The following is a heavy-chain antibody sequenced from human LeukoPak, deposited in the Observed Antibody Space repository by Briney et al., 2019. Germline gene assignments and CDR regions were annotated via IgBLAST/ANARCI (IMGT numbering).Heavy chain of an antibody. V-gene: IGHV3-48*02. CDR2: NSSGSRTI. J-gene: IGHJ6*02. D-gene: IGHD6-13*01. Sequence: GRSLRLSCAASRFTFTDYGMHWVRQAPGKGLEWVSYNSSGSRTIYYADSVKGRFTVSRDNAKNSLYLQMNGLRDEDTAVYYCARDTVAATGYYSMDVWGQGTTVTVSS. CDR1: RFTFTDYG. CDR3: ARDTVAATGYYSMDV.